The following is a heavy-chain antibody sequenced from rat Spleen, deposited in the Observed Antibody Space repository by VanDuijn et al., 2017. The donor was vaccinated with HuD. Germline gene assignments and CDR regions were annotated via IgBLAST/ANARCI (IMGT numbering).Heavy chain of an antibody. CDR2: INSAGNT. CDR3: AKTTVAYYYVMDA. J-gene: IGHJ4*01. D-gene: IGHD1-3*01. Sequence: EVQLQESGPGLVKPSQSLSITCSVTGYSITSGYGWNWIRKFPGNKLEWMGYINSAGNTDYNPSLKSRISITRDTSKNQFFLHVNSVTPEDTATYYCAKTTVAYYYVMDAWGQGASVTVSS. V-gene: IGHV3-3*01. CDR1: GYSITSGYG.